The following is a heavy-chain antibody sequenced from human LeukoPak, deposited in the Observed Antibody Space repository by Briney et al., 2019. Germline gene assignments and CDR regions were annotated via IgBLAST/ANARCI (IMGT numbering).Heavy chain of an antibody. CDR2: IRYDGSNK. J-gene: IGHJ6*03. V-gene: IGHV3-30*02. CDR3: AKDRGEQFLIHYYYYMDV. Sequence: GGSLRLSCAASRFTFSSYAMSWVRQAPGKGLEWVAFIRYDGSNKYYADSVKGRFTISRDNSKNTLYLQMNSLRAEDTAVYYCAKDRGEQFLIHYYYYMDVWGKGTTVTISS. D-gene: IGHD3-10*01. CDR1: RFTFSSYA.